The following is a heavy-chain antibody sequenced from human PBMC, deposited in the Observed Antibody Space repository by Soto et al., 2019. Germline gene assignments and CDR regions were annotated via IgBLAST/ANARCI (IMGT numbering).Heavy chain of an antibody. J-gene: IGHJ4*02. D-gene: IGHD4-17*01. V-gene: IGHV4-34*01. CDR3: AVGHDYGDYFDY. CDR2: INHSGST. CDR1: GGSFSGYY. Sequence: SETLSLTCAVYGGSFSGYYWSWIRQPPGKGLEWIGEINHSGSTNYNPSLKSRVTISVDTSKNQFSLKLSSVTAADTAVYYCAVGHDYGDYFDYWGQGTLVTVSS.